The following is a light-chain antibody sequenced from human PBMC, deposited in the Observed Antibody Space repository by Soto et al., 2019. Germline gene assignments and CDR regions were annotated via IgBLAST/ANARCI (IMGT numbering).Light chain of an antibody. Sequence: DIKMTQSPSTLSASVGDRVIITCRASQSISTWLAWYQQKPGTAPRLLIYAASTLESGVPSRFSGSRSGTEFTLTVSSLQPDDFATYYCQQYNDSFRYTFGQGTRLEI. CDR1: QSISTW. V-gene: IGKV1-5*03. CDR3: QQYNDSFRYT. J-gene: IGKJ5*01. CDR2: AAS.